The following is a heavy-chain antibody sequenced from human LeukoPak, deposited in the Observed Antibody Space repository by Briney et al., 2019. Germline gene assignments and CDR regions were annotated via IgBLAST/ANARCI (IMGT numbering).Heavy chain of an antibody. J-gene: IGHJ6*02. CDR3: AGYCSSSSCYTPPRSYYYYGMDV. CDR2: INHSGST. CDR1: GGSFSGYY. D-gene: IGHD2-2*02. Sequence: PSETLSLTSVVYGGSFSGYYWSWIRQPPGKGLEWIGEINHSGSTNYNPSLKSRVTISVDTSKNQFSLKLSSVTAADTAVYYCAGYCSSSSCYTPPRSYYYYGMDVWGQGTTVTVSS. V-gene: IGHV4-34*01.